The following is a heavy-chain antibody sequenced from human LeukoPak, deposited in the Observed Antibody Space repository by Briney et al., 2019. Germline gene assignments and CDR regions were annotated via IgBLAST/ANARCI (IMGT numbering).Heavy chain of an antibody. D-gene: IGHD3-22*01. CDR2: INSDGSST. Sequence: GGSLRLSCAASGFTFSSYWMHSVRQAPGKGLVWVSRINSDGSSTSYADSVKGRFTISRDNAKNTLYLQMNSLRAEDTAVYYCARVFKERYDSSGSFFDYWGQGTLVTVSS. V-gene: IGHV3-74*01. CDR3: ARVFKERYDSSGSFFDY. CDR1: GFTFSSYW. J-gene: IGHJ4*02.